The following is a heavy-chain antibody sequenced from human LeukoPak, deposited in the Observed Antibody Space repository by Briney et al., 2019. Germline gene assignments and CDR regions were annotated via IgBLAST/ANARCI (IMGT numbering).Heavy chain of an antibody. V-gene: IGHV4-34*01. CDR1: RGCFGGYY. CDR3: ASYPHDYGDYGGLDY. Sequence: PSALLWPTFADHRGCFGGYYWRSTRQPPGKGLEWIGEINHSGSTNYNPSLKSRVTISVDTSKNQSSLKLSSVTAADTAVYYCASYPHDYGDYGGLDYWGQGTLVTVSS. CDR2: INHSGST. J-gene: IGHJ4*02. D-gene: IGHD4-17*01.